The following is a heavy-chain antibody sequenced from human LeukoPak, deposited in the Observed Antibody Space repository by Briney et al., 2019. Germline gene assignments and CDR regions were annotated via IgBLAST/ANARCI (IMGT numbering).Heavy chain of an antibody. J-gene: IGHJ3*02. V-gene: IGHV4-59*01. CDR2: IYYSGST. CDR1: GGSISSYY. Sequence: SETLSLTCTVAGGSISSYYWSWIRQPPGKGLEWIGYIYYSGSTNYNPSLKSRVTISVDTSKNQFSLKLSSVTAADTAVYYCARDKEGDGYNTNRGAFDIWGQGTMVTASS. D-gene: IGHD5-24*01. CDR3: ARDKEGDGYNTNRGAFDI.